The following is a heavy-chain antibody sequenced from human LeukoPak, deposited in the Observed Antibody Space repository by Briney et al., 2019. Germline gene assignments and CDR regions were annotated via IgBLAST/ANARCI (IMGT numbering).Heavy chain of an antibody. CDR1: GFTFDDYA. CDR3: AKGDGYNSPFDY. J-gene: IGHJ4*01. Sequence: SLRLSCAASGFTFDDYAMHWVRQAPGKGLEWVSGISWNSGSIGYADSVKGRFTISRDNAKNSLYLQMNSLRAEDMALYYCAKGDGYNSPFDYWGQGTLVTVSS. D-gene: IGHD5-24*01. CDR2: ISWNSGSI. V-gene: IGHV3-9*03.